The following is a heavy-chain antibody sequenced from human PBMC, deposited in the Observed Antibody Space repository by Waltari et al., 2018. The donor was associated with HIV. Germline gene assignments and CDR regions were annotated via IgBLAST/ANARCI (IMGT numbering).Heavy chain of an antibody. CDR2: IKQDGSEK. J-gene: IGHJ4*02. CDR3: ARDGGRRGPFGY. Sequence: GSLRLSCAASGFTFSNYWMSWVRQAPGKGLEWVANIKQDGSEKYYVDSVKGRFTISRDNDKNSVDLQMNSLRAEDTAVYYCARDGGRRGPFGYWGQGTLVTVSS. D-gene: IGHD3-3*01. V-gene: IGHV3-7*01. CDR1: GFTFSNYW.